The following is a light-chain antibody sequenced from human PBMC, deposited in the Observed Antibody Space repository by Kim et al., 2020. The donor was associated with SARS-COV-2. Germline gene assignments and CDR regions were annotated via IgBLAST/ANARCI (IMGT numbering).Light chain of an antibody. Sequence: APGERATLSCRASQNVGNNLAWYQCQPGQAPRLVIFGTSSRAFDVPDRFSGSGSGTEFTLTISSLHPEDFAVYYCQQYKQWPPLTFGGGTKVEIK. CDR3: QQYKQWPPLT. CDR1: QNVGNN. V-gene: IGKV3-15*01. J-gene: IGKJ4*01. CDR2: GTS.